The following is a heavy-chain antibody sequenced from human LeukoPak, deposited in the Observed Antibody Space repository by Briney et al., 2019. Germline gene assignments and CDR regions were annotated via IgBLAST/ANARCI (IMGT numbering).Heavy chain of an antibody. D-gene: IGHD3-22*01. CDR2: INHSGST. J-gene: IGHJ4*02. Sequence: PSETLSLTCAVYGGSFSSYYWSWIRQPPGKGLEWVGEINHSGSTNYNPSLKSRVTISVDTSKNQFSLKLSSVTAADTAVYYCARDNYDSSANDYWGQGTLVTVSS. V-gene: IGHV4-34*01. CDR3: ARDNYDSSANDY. CDR1: GGSFSSYY.